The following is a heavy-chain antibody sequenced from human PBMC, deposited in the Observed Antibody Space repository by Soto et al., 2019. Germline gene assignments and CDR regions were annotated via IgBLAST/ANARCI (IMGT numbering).Heavy chain of an antibody. CDR2: IRSKANSYAT. D-gene: IGHD1-7*01. V-gene: IGHV3-73*01. Sequence: GGSLRLSCAASGFTFSGSAMHWVRQASGKGLEWVGRIRSKANSYATAYAASVKGRFTISRDDSKNTAYLQMNSLKTEDTAVYYCTLHLELRDYWGQGTLVTVSS. CDR3: TLHLELRDY. CDR1: GFTFSGSA. J-gene: IGHJ4*02.